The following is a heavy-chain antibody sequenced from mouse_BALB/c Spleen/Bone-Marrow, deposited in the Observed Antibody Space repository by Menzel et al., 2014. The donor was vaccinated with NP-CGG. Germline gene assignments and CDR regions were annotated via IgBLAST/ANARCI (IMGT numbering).Heavy chain of an antibody. J-gene: IGHJ3*01. D-gene: IGHD2-13*01. Sequence: QAQLQQSGAELVKPGASVKLSCKASGYTFSSDYMYWVKQRPGQGLEWIGEINPSNGGTNFNEKFKSKATLTVDKSSSTAYMQLSSLTSEDSAVYYCTREGDSPFAYWGQGTLVTVSA. CDR1: GYTFSSDY. CDR2: INPSNGGT. CDR3: TREGDSPFAY. V-gene: IGHV1S81*02.